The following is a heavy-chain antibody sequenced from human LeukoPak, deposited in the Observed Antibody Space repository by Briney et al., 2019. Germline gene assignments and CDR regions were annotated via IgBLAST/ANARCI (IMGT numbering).Heavy chain of an antibody. CDR1: GYTFTGYY. CDR2: INPNSGGT. V-gene: IGHV1-2*06. D-gene: IGHD6-13*01. J-gene: IGHJ4*02. Sequence: ASVKVSCKASGYTFTGYYMHWVRQAPGQGLEWMGRINPNSGGTNYAQTFQGRVTMTRDTSITTAYLEVSSLRSDDTAVYYCARGEYSSSWDHYYFDYWGQGTLVTDSS. CDR3: ARGEYSSSWDHYYFDY.